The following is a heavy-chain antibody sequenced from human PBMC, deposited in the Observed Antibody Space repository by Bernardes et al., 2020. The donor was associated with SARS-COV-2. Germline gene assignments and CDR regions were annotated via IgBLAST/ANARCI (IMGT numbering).Heavy chain of an antibody. Sequence: GGSLRLSCAASGFTFDDYAMHWVRQAPGKGLEWVSGISWNSGSIGYADSVKGRFTISRDNAKNSLYLQMNSLRAEDTALYYCAKVIGAVAGDFDLWGRGTLVTVSS. J-gene: IGHJ2*01. V-gene: IGHV3-9*01. CDR2: ISWNSGSI. D-gene: IGHD6-19*01. CDR3: AKVIGAVAGDFDL. CDR1: GFTFDDYA.